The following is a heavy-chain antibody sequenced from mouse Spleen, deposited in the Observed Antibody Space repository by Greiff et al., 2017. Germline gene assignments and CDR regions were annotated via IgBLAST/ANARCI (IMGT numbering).Heavy chain of an antibody. D-gene: IGHD2-4*01. Sequence: EVKLMESGGGLVQPGGSLKLSCAASGFTFSSHFMAWVRQTPEKRLEWAANISSGGGNTYYPDSVKGRFTISRDNAKNTLYLQMSSLKSEDTAMYYCARHMITADWYFDVWGAGTTVTVSS. CDR1: GFTFSSHF. V-gene: IGHV5-9*04. CDR3: ARHMITADWYFDV. CDR2: ISSGGGNT. J-gene: IGHJ1*01.